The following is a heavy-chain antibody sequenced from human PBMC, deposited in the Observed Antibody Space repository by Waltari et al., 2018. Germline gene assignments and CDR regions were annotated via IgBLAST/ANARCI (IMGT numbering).Heavy chain of an antibody. D-gene: IGHD3-16*01. CDR3: AREITVAPYYFDS. Sequence: WNWIRQAAGKGLEVIGRIYTSGRTYYNPSLKSRVTMSVDTSKSQFSLRLISVTAADTAVYYCAREITVAPYYFDSWGQGPLVTVSS. CDR2: IYTSGRT. J-gene: IGHJ4*02. V-gene: IGHV4-4*07.